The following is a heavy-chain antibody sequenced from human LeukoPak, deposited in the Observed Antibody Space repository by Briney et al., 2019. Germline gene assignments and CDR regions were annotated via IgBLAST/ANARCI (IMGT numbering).Heavy chain of an antibody. Sequence: PGGSLRLSCAASGFTFSSYSMNWVRQAPGKGLEWVSSISSSSSYIYYADSVKGRFTISRDNAKNSLYLQMNSLRAEDTAVYYCERDLSVAARPVFDYWGQGTLVTVSS. V-gene: IGHV3-21*01. J-gene: IGHJ4*02. CDR1: GFTFSSYS. CDR3: ERDLSVAARPVFDY. CDR2: ISSSSSYI. D-gene: IGHD6-6*01.